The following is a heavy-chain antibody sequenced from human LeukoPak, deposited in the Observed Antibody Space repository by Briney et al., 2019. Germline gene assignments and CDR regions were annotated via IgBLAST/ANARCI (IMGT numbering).Heavy chain of an antibody. Sequence: SETLSLTCTVSGGSISYYYWNWIRQPPGKGLEWIGYIYYTGNNNYNPSLKKRVTISVDKSKKQFSLKLSSVAAADTAVYYCARDRLQLHSWDQGTLVTVSS. CDR1: GGSISYYY. CDR2: IYYTGNN. CDR3: ARDRLQLHS. V-gene: IGHV4-59*01. J-gene: IGHJ4*02. D-gene: IGHD5-24*01.